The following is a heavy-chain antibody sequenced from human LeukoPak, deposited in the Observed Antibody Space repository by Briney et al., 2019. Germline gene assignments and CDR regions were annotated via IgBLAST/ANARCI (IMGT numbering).Heavy chain of an antibody. CDR1: GFTFSSYS. CDR3: ASGYGDYAAKDY. J-gene: IGHJ4*02. Sequence: GGSLRLSCAASGFTFSSYSMNWVRQAPGKGLEWVSSISSSSSYICYADSVKGRFTISRDNAKNSLYLQMNSLRAEDTAVYYCASGYGDYAAKDYWGQGTLVTVSS. D-gene: IGHD4-17*01. CDR2: ISSSSSYI. V-gene: IGHV3-21*01.